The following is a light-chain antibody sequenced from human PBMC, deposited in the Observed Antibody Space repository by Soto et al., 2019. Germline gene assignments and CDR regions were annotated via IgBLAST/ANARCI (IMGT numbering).Light chain of an antibody. V-gene: IGKV3-20*01. CDR3: QQLGT. Sequence: EIVLTQSPGTLSFSPGERVTLSCRASQNVGSNYLAWYQQKPGQAPRLLIYGASNRATGIPARFSGSGSGTDFTLTISSLETEDLAVYYCQQLGTFGLGNKVEIX. CDR2: GAS. CDR1: QNVGSNY. J-gene: IGKJ4*01.